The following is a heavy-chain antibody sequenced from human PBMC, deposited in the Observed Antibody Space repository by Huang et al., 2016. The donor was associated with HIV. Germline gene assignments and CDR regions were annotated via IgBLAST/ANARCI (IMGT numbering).Heavy chain of an antibody. V-gene: IGHV4-34*01. Sequence: QVQLYQWGAGPLRPSETLSLTCGGSGGSLHGYYWNWRRQAPGRGVEWIGEVNHGGRTKYNPSLKSRVTISVDTSKIQFSLNLTSVTATDTADYYCATSRSGSGWFLDIWGRGTLVSVS. D-gene: IGHD6-19*01. CDR3: ATSRSGSGWFLDI. CDR2: VNHGGRT. J-gene: IGHJ2*01. CDR1: GGSLHGYY.